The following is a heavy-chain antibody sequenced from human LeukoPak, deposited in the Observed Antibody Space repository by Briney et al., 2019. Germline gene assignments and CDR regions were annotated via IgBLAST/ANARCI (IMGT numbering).Heavy chain of an antibody. CDR3: ARTARIAARPHHDY. CDR1: GGSFSGYY. J-gene: IGHJ4*02. V-gene: IGHV4-34*01. D-gene: IGHD6-6*01. CDR2: IYYSGST. Sequence: SETLSLTCAVYGGSFSGYYWSWIRQPPGKGVEWIGSIYYSGSTYYNPSLKSRVTISVDTSKNQFSLKLSSVTAADTAVYYCARTARIAARPHHDYWGQGTLVTVSS.